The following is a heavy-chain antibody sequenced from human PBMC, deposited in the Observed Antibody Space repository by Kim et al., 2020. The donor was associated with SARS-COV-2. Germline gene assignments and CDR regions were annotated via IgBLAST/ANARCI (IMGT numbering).Heavy chain of an antibody. CDR3: TRGGAATGSFDY. CDR2: IKQDGSEK. D-gene: IGHD6-13*01. Sequence: GGSLRLSCTAFGFTFSSHWMSWVRQAPGKGREWVANIKQDGSEKDYVDSVKGRFTISRDNAKNSLYLQMNSLRAEDTAVYYCTRGGAATGSFDYWGQGTL. J-gene: IGHJ4*02. CDR1: GFTFSSHW. V-gene: IGHV3-7*03.